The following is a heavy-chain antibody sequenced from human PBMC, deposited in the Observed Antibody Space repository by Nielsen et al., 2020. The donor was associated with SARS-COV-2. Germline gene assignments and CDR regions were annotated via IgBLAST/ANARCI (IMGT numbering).Heavy chain of an antibody. J-gene: IGHJ3*01. Sequence: GGSLRLSCAASGFTFDDYAMHWVRQAPGKGLEWVSGISWNSGSIGYADSVKGRFTISRDNAKNSLYLQMDSLRVEDTAVYHCARDWGRSFDVWSQGTRVTVSS. D-gene: IGHD3-16*01. CDR2: ISWNSGSI. CDR3: ARDWGRSFDV. CDR1: GFTFDDYA. V-gene: IGHV3-9*01.